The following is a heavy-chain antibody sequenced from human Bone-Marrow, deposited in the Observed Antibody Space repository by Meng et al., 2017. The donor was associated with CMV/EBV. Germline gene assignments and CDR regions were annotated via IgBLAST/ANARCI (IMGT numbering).Heavy chain of an antibody. CDR3: ARLPLRYCSSTSCYYCDY. D-gene: IGHD2-2*01. J-gene: IGHJ4*02. Sequence: LSLTCAASGFTFSSYSMNWVRQAPGKGLEWVSSISSSSSYIYYADSVKGRFTISRDNAKNSLYLQMNSLRAEDTAVYYCARLPLRYCSSTSCYYCDYWGPGTMVTVSA. CDR2: ISSSSSYI. V-gene: IGHV3-21*01. CDR1: GFTFSSYS.